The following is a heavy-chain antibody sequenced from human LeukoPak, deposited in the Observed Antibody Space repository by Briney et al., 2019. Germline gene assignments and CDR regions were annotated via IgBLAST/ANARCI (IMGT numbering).Heavy chain of an antibody. CDR1: GGSISSYY. CDR3: ARGFYGSGRYYKSPFDC. D-gene: IGHD3-10*01. CDR2: IYYSGST. Sequence: PSETLSLTCTVSGGSISSYYWSWIRQPPGKGLEWIGYIYYSGSTNYNASLKSRVSISVDTSKNQFSLRLSSVTAAETAVYYCARGFYGSGRYYKSPFDCWGQGTLVTVSS. V-gene: IGHV4-59*01. J-gene: IGHJ4*02.